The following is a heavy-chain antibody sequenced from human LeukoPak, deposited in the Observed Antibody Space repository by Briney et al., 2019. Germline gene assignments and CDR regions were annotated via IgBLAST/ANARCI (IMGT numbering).Heavy chain of an antibody. Sequence: ASVKVSCKVSGYTLTELSMHWVRQAPGKGLEWMGGFDPEDGETIYAQKFQGRVTMTEDTSTDTAYMELSSLRSEDTAVYYCATAPPYCTNGVCYNDAFDIWGQGTMVTVSS. V-gene: IGHV1-24*01. CDR2: FDPEDGET. D-gene: IGHD2-8*01. CDR1: GYTLTELS. CDR3: ATAPPYCTNGVCYNDAFDI. J-gene: IGHJ3*02.